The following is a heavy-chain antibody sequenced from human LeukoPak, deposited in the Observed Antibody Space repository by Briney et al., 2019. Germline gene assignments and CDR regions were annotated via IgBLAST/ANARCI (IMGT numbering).Heavy chain of an antibody. CDR1: GGSISSSRYY. V-gene: IGHV4-39*01. J-gene: IGHJ4*02. CDR3: AGGSVTIFGVVRSSPYYFDY. CDR2: IYYSGST. Sequence: SETLSLTCTVSGGSISSSRYYWGWIRQPPGKGLEWIGSIYYSGSTYYNPSLKSRVTISVDTSKSQFSLKLSSVTAADTAVYYCAGGSVTIFGVVRSSPYYFDYWGQGTLVTVSS. D-gene: IGHD3-3*01.